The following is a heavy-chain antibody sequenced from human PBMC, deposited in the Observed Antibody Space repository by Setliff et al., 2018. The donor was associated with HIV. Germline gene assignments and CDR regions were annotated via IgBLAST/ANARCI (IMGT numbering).Heavy chain of an antibody. J-gene: IGHJ4*02. Sequence: PWGSLRLSCAASGFIFSSYEMNWVRQAPGKGLEWVSYISSSGSVGYADSVKGRFTISRDNAKNTLYLQMNSLRAEDTALYYCARDQSSSWTTGLDYWGQGALVT. CDR3: ARDQSSSWTTGLDY. V-gene: IGHV3-48*03. CDR2: ISSSGSV. D-gene: IGHD6-13*01. CDR1: GFIFSSYE.